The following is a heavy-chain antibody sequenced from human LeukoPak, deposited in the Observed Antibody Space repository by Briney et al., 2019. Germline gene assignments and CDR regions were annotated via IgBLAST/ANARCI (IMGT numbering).Heavy chain of an antibody. CDR3: ARMIGDDAFDI. Sequence: SENVSLTCTVSGGSISSSSYYWDWIRQPPGKGLEWIGTIYYSGTTYYNPSLKSRVTISVDTSKNQFSLKLSSVTATDTAVYYCARMIGDDAFDIWGKGTMVTVSS. J-gene: IGHJ3*02. D-gene: IGHD3-22*01. V-gene: IGHV4-39*01. CDR1: GGSISSSSYY. CDR2: IYYSGTT.